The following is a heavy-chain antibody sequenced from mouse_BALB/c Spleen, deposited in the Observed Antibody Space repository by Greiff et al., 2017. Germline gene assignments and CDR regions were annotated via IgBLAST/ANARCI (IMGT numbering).Heavy chain of an antibody. CDR2: ISSGSSTI. J-gene: IGHJ4*01. CDR1: GFTFSSFG. CDR3: ARGDGNYGAMDY. V-gene: IGHV5-17*02. D-gene: IGHD2-1*01. Sequence: EVKVVESGGGLVQPGGSRKLSCAASGFTFSSFGMNWVRQAPEKGLEWVAYISSGSSTIYYADKVKGRFTISRDNPKNTLFLQMTSLRSEDTAMYYCARGDGNYGAMDYWGQGTSVTVSS.